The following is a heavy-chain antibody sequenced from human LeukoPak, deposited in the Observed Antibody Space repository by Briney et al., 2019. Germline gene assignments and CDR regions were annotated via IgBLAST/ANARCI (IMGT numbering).Heavy chain of an antibody. D-gene: IGHD4-17*01. CDR1: GFTFSTYN. CDR2: ISGTSRSTYI. CDR3: ARPSINDYGDFGY. V-gene: IGHV3-21*01. J-gene: IGHJ4*02. Sequence: GGSLRLSCAASGFTFSTYNMHRVRQAPGKGLEWVSSISGTSRSTYIYYADSVKGRFTISRDNAENSLYLQMNSLRAEDTAVYYCARPSINDYGDFGYWGQGTLVTVSS.